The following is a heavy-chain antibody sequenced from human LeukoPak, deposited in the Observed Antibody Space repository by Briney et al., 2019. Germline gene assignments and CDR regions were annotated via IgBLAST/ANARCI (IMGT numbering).Heavy chain of an antibody. CDR1: GFTFSSYS. CDR3: AKLIRPTTVYY. CDR2: ISSSSSYI. Sequence: PGGSLRLSCAASGFTFSSYSMNWVRQAPGKGLEWVSSISSSSSYIYYADSVKGRFTISRDNSKNTLYLQMNSLRAEDTAVYYCAKLIRPTTVYYWGQGTLVTVSS. V-gene: IGHV3-21*04. J-gene: IGHJ4*02. D-gene: IGHD4-17*01.